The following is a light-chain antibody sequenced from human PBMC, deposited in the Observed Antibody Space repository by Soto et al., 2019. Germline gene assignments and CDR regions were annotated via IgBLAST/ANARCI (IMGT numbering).Light chain of an antibody. CDR1: QTVIHNH. CDR3: QQHGTSPIT. Sequence: EIVLTQSPYTLSFSPVEIATLSCRASQTVIHNHLAWHQQKPGQTPRLLVYGASSRATGIPDRFSGSGSGTDFTLTISRLEPEDFAAYYCQQHGTSPITFGQGTRLEIK. V-gene: IGKV3-20*01. CDR2: GAS. J-gene: IGKJ5*01.